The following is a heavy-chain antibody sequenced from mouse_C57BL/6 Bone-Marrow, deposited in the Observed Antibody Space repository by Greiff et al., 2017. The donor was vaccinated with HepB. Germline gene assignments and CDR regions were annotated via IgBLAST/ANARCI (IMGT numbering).Heavy chain of an antibody. D-gene: IGHD1-1*01. J-gene: IGHJ2*01. CDR1: GYTFTSYW. V-gene: IGHV1-55*01. CDR2: IYPGSGST. CDR3: ARRDLLLRL. Sequence: QVQLKQPGAELVKPGASVKMSCKASGYTFTSYWITWVKQRPGQGLEWIGDIYPGSGSTNYNEKFTSKATLNVDTSSSTAYMQLSSLTSEDSAVYYCARRDLLLRLGGQGTTLTVSS.